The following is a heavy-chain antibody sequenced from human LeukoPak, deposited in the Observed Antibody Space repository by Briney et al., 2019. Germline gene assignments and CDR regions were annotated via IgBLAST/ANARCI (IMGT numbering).Heavy chain of an antibody. CDR1: GFTFSTYA. V-gene: IGHV3-23*01. D-gene: IGHD5-18*01. J-gene: IGHJ4*02. CDR3: AKEVYSYGPRGLDY. Sequence: GGSLRLSCAASGFTFSTYAMSWVRQAPGKGLEWVSAISSSGGNTIYADSVKGRFTISRDNSKNTLYLQMNSLRAEDTAVYYCAKEVYSYGPRGLDYWGQGTLVTVSS. CDR2: ISSSGGNT.